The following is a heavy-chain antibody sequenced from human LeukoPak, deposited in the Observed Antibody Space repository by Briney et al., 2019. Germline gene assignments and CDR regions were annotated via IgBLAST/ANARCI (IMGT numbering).Heavy chain of an antibody. V-gene: IGHV7-4-1*02. CDR2: INTNTGNP. D-gene: IGHD6-13*01. CDR3: ARDQSRSWTHYYYMDV. J-gene: IGHJ6*03. Sequence: ASVKVSCKASGYTFTTYAMNWVRQAPGQGLEWMGWINTNTGNPTYAQGFTGRSVFSLDTSVSTAYLQISSLKAEDTAVYYCARDQSRSWTHYYYMDVWGKGTTVTVSS. CDR1: GYTFTTYA.